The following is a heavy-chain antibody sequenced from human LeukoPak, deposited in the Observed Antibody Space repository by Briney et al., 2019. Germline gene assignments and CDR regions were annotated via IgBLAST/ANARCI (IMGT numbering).Heavy chain of an antibody. CDR1: GYTLTELS. Sequence: ASVKVSCKVSGYTLTELSMHWVRQAPGKGLEWMGGFDPEDGETIYAQKFQGRVTMTEDTSTDTAYMELSSLRSEDTAVYYCATPWGGGGSCYYSYWGQGTLVTVSP. V-gene: IGHV1-24*01. CDR2: FDPEDGET. D-gene: IGHD2-15*01. CDR3: ATPWGGGGSCYYSY. J-gene: IGHJ4*02.